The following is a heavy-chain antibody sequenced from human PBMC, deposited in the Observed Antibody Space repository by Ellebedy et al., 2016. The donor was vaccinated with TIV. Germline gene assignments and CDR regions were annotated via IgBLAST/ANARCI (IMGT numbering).Heavy chain of an antibody. CDR3: ARDRVHYAHFDY. CDR1: GFIFSSYA. CDR2: ISYDGSNK. D-gene: IGHD4-17*01. Sequence: GESLKISXAASGFIFSSYAMHWVRQAPGKGLGWVAVISYDGSNKYYADSVKGRFTISRDNSKNTLYLQMNSLRAEDTAVYYCARDRVHYAHFDYWGQGTLVTVSS. V-gene: IGHV3-30-3*01. J-gene: IGHJ4*02.